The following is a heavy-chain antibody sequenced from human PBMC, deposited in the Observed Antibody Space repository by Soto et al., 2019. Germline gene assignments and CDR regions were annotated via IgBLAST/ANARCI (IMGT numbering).Heavy chain of an antibody. Sequence: XSVKVSCKASVYIFSSFYINWVRQAPGQGLEWMGWTSGYSGNSEYAQKFQGRVTMTTDTSTNTGYMEMRSLTSDDTAVYYCARDIFGHVDAFDLWGQGTMVTVSS. CDR3: ARDIFGHVDAFDL. D-gene: IGHD3-3*02. J-gene: IGHJ3*01. CDR1: VYIFSSFY. CDR2: TSGYSGNS. V-gene: IGHV1-18*01.